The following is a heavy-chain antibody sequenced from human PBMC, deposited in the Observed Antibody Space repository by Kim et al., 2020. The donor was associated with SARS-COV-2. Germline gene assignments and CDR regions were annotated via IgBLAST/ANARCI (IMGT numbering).Heavy chain of an antibody. V-gene: IGHV1-69*06. D-gene: IGHD3-10*01. Sequence: SVKVSCKASGGTFSSYAISWVRQAPGQGLEWMGGIIPIFGKANYAPKFQGRVTITADKSTNTAYMELSSLRSEDTDVYYCASVAQGSYYPYGMDVWGQGTTVTVSS. J-gene: IGHJ6*02. CDR2: IIPIFGKA. CDR3: ASVAQGSYYPYGMDV. CDR1: GGTFSSYA.